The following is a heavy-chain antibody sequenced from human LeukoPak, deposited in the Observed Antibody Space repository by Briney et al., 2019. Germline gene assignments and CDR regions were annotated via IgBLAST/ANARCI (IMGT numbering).Heavy chain of an antibody. J-gene: IGHJ3*02. CDR1: GYTFTSYG. CDR2: ISAYNGNT. D-gene: IGHD1-26*01. CDR3: ARTWYSGSHYDAFDI. Sequence: ASVKVSCKASGYTFTSYGISWVRQAPGQGLEWMGWISAYNGNTNYAQKLQGRVTMTTDTSTSTAYMELRSLRSDDTAVYYCARTWYSGSHYDAFDIWGQGTMVTVSS. V-gene: IGHV1-18*01.